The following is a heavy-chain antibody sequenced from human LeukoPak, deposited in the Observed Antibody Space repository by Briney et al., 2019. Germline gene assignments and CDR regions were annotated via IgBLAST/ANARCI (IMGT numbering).Heavy chain of an antibody. J-gene: IGHJ4*02. CDR1: GGSISSYY. V-gene: IGHV4-39*01. Sequence: PSETLSLTCTVSGGSISSYYWGWIRQPPGKGLEWIGSIYYSGSTYYNPSLKSRVTISVDTSKNQFSLKLSSVTAADTAVYYCARLHSWELLTYFDYWGQGTLVTVSS. CDR3: ARLHSWELLTYFDY. D-gene: IGHD1-26*01. CDR2: IYYSGST.